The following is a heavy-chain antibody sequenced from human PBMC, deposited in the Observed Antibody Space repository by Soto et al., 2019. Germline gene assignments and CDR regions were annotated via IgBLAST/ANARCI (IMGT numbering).Heavy chain of an antibody. CDR1: GFTFTYYA. CDR3: ARLSSSYGVDY. D-gene: IGHD4-17*01. V-gene: IGHV3-33*08. J-gene: IGHJ4*02. Sequence: GGSLRLSCTASGFTFTYYAFSWVRQAPGKGLEWVAVIWYDGSNKYYADSVKGRFAISRDNSKNTLYLQMNSLRAEDTAVYYCARLSSSYGVDYWGQGTLVTVSS. CDR2: IWYDGSNK.